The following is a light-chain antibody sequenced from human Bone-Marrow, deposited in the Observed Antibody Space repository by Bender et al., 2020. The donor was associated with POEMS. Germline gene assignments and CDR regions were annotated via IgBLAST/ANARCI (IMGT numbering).Light chain of an antibody. J-gene: IGLJ3*02. Sequence: QSVLTQPPSVSGAPGQTVTISCTGTSSNMGAGYGVNWYQQLPGTAPKLLIYNNENRPSGLPDRISGSKSGTSASRALTGLEAEDEADYYCQSYDISLSGWVFGGGTKLTAL. V-gene: IGLV1-40*01. CDR1: SSNMGAGYG. CDR2: NNE. CDR3: QSYDISLSGWV.